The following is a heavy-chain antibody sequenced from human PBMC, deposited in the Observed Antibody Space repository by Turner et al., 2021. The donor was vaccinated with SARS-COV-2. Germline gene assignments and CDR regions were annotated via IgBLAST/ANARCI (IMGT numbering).Heavy chain of an antibody. Sequence: EVQLVESGGVLFQPRESLRLPRAPSPFTSSTDSLVWVRQAPGMGLEWVATILYPGGDTYYVDSVNGRFTVSRDMNTLYQQMISLRAEDTAIYYCVRAAPRNCAGQTCSLFDSWGQGTLVTVSS. CDR1: PFTSSTDS. CDR2: ILYPGGDT. J-gene: IGHJ4*02. CDR3: VRAAPRNCAGQTCSLFDS. V-gene: IGHV3-7*03. D-gene: IGHD6-13*01.